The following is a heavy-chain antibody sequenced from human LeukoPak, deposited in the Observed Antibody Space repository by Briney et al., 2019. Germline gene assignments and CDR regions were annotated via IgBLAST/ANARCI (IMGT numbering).Heavy chain of an antibody. V-gene: IGHV1-2*02. CDR1: GYTFTGYY. CDR3: ARGLHSSSWYNY. J-gene: IGHJ4*02. CDR2: ISPNSGGT. D-gene: IGHD6-13*01. Sequence: ASVKVSCKASGYTFTGYYMHWVRQAPGQGLEWMGWISPNSGGTNYAQKFQGRVTMTRDTSISTAYMELSRLRPDDTAVYYCARGLHSSSWYNYWGQGTLVTVSS.